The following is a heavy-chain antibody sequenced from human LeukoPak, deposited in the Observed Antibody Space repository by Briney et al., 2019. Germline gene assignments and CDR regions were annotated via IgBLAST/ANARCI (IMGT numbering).Heavy chain of an antibody. V-gene: IGHV3-23*01. CDR3: AKGRSAWYYFNY. J-gene: IGHJ4*02. CDR2: ISGSGGDT. D-gene: IGHD6-19*01. CDR1: GFTFSSYA. Sequence: PGGSLRLSCAASGFTFSSYAMSWVRQAPGRGLEWVSGISGSGGDTYYADSVKGRFTISRDNSKNTLYLQMNTLRAEDTAVYYCAKGRSAWYYFNYWGQGTLVTVSS.